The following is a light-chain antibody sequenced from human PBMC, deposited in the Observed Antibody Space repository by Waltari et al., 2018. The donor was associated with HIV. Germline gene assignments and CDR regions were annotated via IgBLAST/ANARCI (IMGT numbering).Light chain of an antibody. CDR3: SSYTSSSTLV. Sequence: QSALTQPASVSGSPGQSLTISCTGTSGDVGGYNFVSWFQHHPGKAPKVMIYEVRNRPAGVSNRSSGSKSGNTAALTISGLQAEDEADYYCSSYTSSSTLVFGGGTKLTVL. V-gene: IGLV2-14*01. J-gene: IGLJ2*01. CDR1: SGDVGGYNF. CDR2: EVR.